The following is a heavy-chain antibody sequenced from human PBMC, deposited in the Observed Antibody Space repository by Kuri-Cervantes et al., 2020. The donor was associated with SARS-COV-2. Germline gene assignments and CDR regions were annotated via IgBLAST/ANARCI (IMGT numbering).Heavy chain of an antibody. V-gene: IGHV3-23*01. D-gene: IGHD3-22*01. CDR3: AKGTRSSGYYCGLDF. Sequence: GESLKISCAASGFTFSSYAMSWVRQAPGKGLEWVSTISGSGGSTYYADSVKGRFTISRDNSKNKLYLQMNSLRADDTAVYYCAKGTRSSGYYCGLDFWGQGTLVTVSS. CDR1: GFTFSSYA. CDR2: ISGSGGST. J-gene: IGHJ4*02.